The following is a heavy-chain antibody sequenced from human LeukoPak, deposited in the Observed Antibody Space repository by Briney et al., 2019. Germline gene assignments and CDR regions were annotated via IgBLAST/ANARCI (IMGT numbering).Heavy chain of an antibody. V-gene: IGHV4-59*01. J-gene: IGHJ5*02. Sequence: PSETLSLTCTVSGGSITNYYWSWIRQPPGKGLEWIGYIYYSGSTNYNPSLKSRVTISVDTSKNQFSLKLSSVTAADTAVYYCARAFCSGGSCYSDGSWFDPWGQGTLVTVSS. CDR2: IYYSGST. D-gene: IGHD2-15*01. CDR1: GGSITNYY. CDR3: ARAFCSGGSCYSDGSWFDP.